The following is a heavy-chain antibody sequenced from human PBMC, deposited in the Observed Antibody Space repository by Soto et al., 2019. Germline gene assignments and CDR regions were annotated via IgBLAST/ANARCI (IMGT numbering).Heavy chain of an antibody. CDR1: EFTFSNYG. CDR2: ILNDGSNR. D-gene: IGHD3-10*01. J-gene: IGHJ6*02. Sequence: QVQLVESGGGVVQPGRSLRLSCAASEFTFSNYGMHWVRQAPGKGLEWVAVILNDGSNRYHADSVKDRFTISRDNSKNTLYLQMNSLGAEDTALYYCARDDEYSGNGMDVWGQGTTVTVS. V-gene: IGHV3-33*01. CDR3: ARDDEYSGNGMDV.